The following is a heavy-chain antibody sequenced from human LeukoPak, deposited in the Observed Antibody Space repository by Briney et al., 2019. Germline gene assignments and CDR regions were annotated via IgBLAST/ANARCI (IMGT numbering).Heavy chain of an antibody. CDR3: VKDGDNSGSYLVY. CDR2: IPYDGNNK. V-gene: IGHV3-30*02. D-gene: IGHD1-26*01. J-gene: IGHJ4*02. CDR1: RFTFSSYG. Sequence: GGPLRLSCAASRFTFSSYGMHWVRQAPGKGLEWVAFIPYDGNNKYYADSVKGRFTISRDNSKNTLFLQMNSLRAEDTAVYFCVKDGDNSGSYLVYWGQGTLVTVSP.